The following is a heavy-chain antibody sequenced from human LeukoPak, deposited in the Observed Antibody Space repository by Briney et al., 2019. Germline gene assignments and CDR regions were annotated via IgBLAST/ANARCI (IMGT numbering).Heavy chain of an antibody. CDR1: GASFSGYY. D-gene: IGHD3-10*01. CDR3: ARDPPGTGG. V-gene: IGHV4-34*01. CDR2: INHSGST. Sequence: SETLSLTCAVYGASFSGYYWSSIRQPPGKGLEWIGEINHSGSTNYNPSLKSRVTISVDTSKNQFSLKLSSVTAADTAVYYCARDPPGTGGWGQGTLVTVSS. J-gene: IGHJ4*02.